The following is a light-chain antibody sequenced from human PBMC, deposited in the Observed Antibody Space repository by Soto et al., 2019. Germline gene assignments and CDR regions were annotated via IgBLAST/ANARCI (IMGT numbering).Light chain of an antibody. CDR3: QQYFSTPLT. CDR2: WAS. Sequence: DIVMTQSPDSLTVSLGERATINCKSSRSLFYSSKKENSLAWYQQKPGQPPKLLIYWASTRESGVPDRFSGRGSGTDFTLTISSLQAEDVAVYFCQQYFSTPLTFGGGTKVQIK. CDR1: RSLFYSSKKENS. J-gene: IGKJ4*01. V-gene: IGKV4-1*01.